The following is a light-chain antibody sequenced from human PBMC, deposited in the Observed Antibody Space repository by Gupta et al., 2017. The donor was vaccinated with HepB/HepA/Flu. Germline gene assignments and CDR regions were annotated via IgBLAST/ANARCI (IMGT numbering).Light chain of an antibody. V-gene: IGKV2-28*01. Sequence: DIVMTQTPLSLPVTHGEPASISCRSSQSLLHSNGYNYLDWYLQTPGQSPHLLIYLRSNRASGVPDRFSGSGSGTDFTLKISRVEAEDVGVYYCRQASQYPITFGQGTKLEIK. CDR3: RQASQYPIT. CDR2: LRS. J-gene: IGKJ5*01. CDR1: QSLLHSNGYNY.